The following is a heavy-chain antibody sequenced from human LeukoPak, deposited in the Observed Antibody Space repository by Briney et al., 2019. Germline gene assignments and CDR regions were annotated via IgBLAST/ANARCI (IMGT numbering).Heavy chain of an antibody. CDR2: ISYTGIT. J-gene: IGHJ1*01. CDR1: GGSISSSTYY. CDR3: ARELVGYNYAEYFQH. Sequence: SETLSLTCTVSGGSISSSTYYWGWIRHPPGKGLAWIGSISYTGITYYNPSLKSRVTISVDTSKNQFSLKLSSVTAADTAVYYCARELVGYNYAEYFQHWGQGTLVTVSS. D-gene: IGHD5-24*01. V-gene: IGHV4-39*07.